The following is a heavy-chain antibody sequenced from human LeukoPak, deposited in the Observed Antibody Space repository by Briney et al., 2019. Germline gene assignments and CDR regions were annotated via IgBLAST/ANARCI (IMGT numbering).Heavy chain of an antibody. D-gene: IGHD4-17*01. CDR2: IFSSGIT. CDR3: ARDAPYGDFWFDP. V-gene: IGHV4-4*07. J-gene: IGHJ5*02. CDR1: GGSISSYY. Sequence: SETLSLTCTVSGGSISSYYWSWIRQPAGKGLEWIGRIFSSGITKYNPSLKSRVTMSVDTSKNQFSLRLSSVTAEDTAVYYCARDAPYGDFWFDPWGQGTLVTVSS.